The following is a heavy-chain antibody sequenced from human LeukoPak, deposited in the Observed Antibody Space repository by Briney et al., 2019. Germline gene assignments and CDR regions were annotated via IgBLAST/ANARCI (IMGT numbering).Heavy chain of an antibody. CDR2: ISSSGST. D-gene: IGHD3-22*01. CDR1: GFTFSDYY. CDR3: AKARPPYYYDSSGYYPYFDY. V-gene: IGHV3-11*01. J-gene: IGHJ4*02. Sequence: GGSLRLSCAASGFTFSDYYMSWIRQAPGKGLEWVSYISSSGSTYYADSVKGRFTISRDNSKNTLYLQMNSLRAEDTAVYYCAKARPPYYYDSSGYYPYFDYWGQGTLVTVSS.